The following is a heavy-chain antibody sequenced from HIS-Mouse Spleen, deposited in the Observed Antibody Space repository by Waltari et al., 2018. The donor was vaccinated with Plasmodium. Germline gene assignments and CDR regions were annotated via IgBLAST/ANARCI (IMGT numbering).Heavy chain of an antibody. CDR1: GFTFSYYR. J-gene: IGHJ2*01. Sequence: EVQLVESGGGLVKPGGSLRLSCAASGFTFSYYRMHRVRQAPGKGLEWVSSIISSSSYIYYADSVKGRFTISRDNAKNSLYLQMNSLRAEDTAVYYCAREDILTGYYNDYWYFDLWGRGSLVTVSS. D-gene: IGHD3-9*01. CDR2: IISSSSYI. V-gene: IGHV3-21*01. CDR3: AREDILTGYYNDYWYFDL.